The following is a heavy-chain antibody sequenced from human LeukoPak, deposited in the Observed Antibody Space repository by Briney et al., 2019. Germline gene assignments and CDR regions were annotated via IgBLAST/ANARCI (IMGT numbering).Heavy chain of an antibody. CDR1: GFTFNNYW. J-gene: IGHJ4*02. CDR3: AKDLGWSHDY. Sequence: GGSLRLSCVVSGFTFNNYWMSWVRQAPGKGLEWVATMRQDGGEIYYVDSVRGRFTISRDNSKNSLYLQMNSLRTEDTALYYCAKDLGWSHDYWGQGTLVTVSS. V-gene: IGHV3-7*03. CDR2: MRQDGGEI. D-gene: IGHD3-3*01.